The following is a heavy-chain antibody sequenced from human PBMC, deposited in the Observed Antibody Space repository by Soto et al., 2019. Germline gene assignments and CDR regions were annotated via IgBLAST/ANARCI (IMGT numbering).Heavy chain of an antibody. CDR1: GYTFTAHA. D-gene: IGHD3-16*01. J-gene: IGHJ4*02. CDR3: ARNILGGPTDF. Sequence: ASVKVSCKASGYTFTAHAMHWVRQAPGQGLEWMGWINTGKGDTKYSQKFQGRITITRDTSASTTYMELSSLKSEDTALYYCARNILGGPTDFWSRGTLVTVSS. V-gene: IGHV1-3*04. CDR2: INTGKGDT.